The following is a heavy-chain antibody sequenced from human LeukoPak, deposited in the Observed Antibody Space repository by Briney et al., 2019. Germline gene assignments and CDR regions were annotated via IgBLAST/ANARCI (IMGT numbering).Heavy chain of an antibody. CDR1: GFIFSDYN. J-gene: IGHJ4*02. D-gene: IGHD3-10*01. CDR2: MSPDGNKK. CDR3: AIDLIGRYTFDY. Sequence: PGGSLTLSCAASGFIFSDYNMHWVRQAPGKGLDWVALMSPDGNKKYYADSVKGRFTISRDNSKNTVDLQLNSLRAEDTAVYYCAIDLIGRYTFDYCGQGTLVSVSS. V-gene: IGHV3-30-3*01.